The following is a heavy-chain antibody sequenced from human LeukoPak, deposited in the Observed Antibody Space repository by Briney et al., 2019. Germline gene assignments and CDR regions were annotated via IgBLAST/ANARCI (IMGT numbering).Heavy chain of an antibody. CDR1: GFTFSSYG. Sequence: PGGSLRLSCAASGFTFSSYGMHWGRRAPGKGLKGVADISHDGGSTYYADSVKGRFTISRDNSKNTLYLQMNSLRAEDTAVYYCAREGTGIHFDYWGQGTLVTVSS. V-gene: IGHV3-30*19. J-gene: IGHJ4*02. CDR3: AREGTGIHFDY. CDR2: ISHDGGST. D-gene: IGHD1-1*01.